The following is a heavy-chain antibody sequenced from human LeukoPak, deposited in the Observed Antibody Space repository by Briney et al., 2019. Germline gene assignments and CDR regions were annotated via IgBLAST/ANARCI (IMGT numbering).Heavy chain of an antibody. CDR1: GGTFSSYA. Sequence: SVKLSCKASGGTFSSYAISWVRQAPGQGLEWMGRIMPICGIANYAQKLQGRVTITANKYTSTAYMELSSLRSEDTAVYYCARGREEDSSGYYYGFDYWGQGTLVTVSS. J-gene: IGHJ4*02. D-gene: IGHD3-22*01. CDR3: ARGREEDSSGYYYGFDY. V-gene: IGHV1-69*04. CDR2: IMPICGIA.